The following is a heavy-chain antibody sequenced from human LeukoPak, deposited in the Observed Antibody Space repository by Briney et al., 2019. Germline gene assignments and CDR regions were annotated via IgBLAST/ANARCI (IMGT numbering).Heavy chain of an antibody. CDR1: GYSFTSYW. CDR2: IYPGDSDT. D-gene: IGHD1-26*01. J-gene: IGHJ4*02. V-gene: IGHV5-51*01. CDR3: ARATYSGSYYSLAYFDN. Sequence: GESLKISCKGSGYSFTSYWIGGVRQMPGKGLEWMGIIYPGDSDTRYSPSFQGQVTISADKSISTAYLQWSSLKASDTAMYYCARATYSGSYYSLAYFDNWGQGSLVTVSS.